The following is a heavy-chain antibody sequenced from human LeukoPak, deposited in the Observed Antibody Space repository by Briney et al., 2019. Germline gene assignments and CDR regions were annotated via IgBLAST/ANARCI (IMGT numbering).Heavy chain of an antibody. V-gene: IGHV2-70*11. CDR2: IDWDDDK. J-gene: IGHJ4*02. D-gene: IGHD3-22*01. CDR1: GFSLSTSGMC. CDR3: ARIVPDSSGYPEAYFDY. Sequence: SGPALLKPTQTLTLTYTFSGFSLSTSGMCVSWIRQPPGKALEWLARIDWDDDKYYSTSLKTRLTISKDTTKNQVVLTMTNMDPVDTATYYCARIVPDSSGYPEAYFDYWGQGTLVTVSP.